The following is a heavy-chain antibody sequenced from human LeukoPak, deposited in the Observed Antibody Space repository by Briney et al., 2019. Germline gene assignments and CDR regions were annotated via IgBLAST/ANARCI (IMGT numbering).Heavy chain of an antibody. CDR1: GFTFDDYA. D-gene: IGHD6-13*01. CDR3: AKEIGSSGDGNYFDY. V-gene: IGHV3-9*03. Sequence: GRSLRLSCAASGFTFDDYAMHWVRQAPGKGLEWVSGISWNSGSIGYADSVKGRFTISRDTAKNSLYLQMDSLRAEHMALYYCAKEIGSSGDGNYFDYWGQGTLVTASS. J-gene: IGHJ4*02. CDR2: ISWNSGSI.